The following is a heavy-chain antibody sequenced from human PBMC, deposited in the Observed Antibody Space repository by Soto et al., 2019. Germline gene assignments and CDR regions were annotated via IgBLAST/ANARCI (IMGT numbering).Heavy chain of an antibody. Sequence: RESLRLSCAASGVTFSSYWMHWGRQAPGKGLVWVSRINSDGSSTSYADSVKGRFTISRDNAKNTLYLQMNSLRAEDTAVYYCPRYIYWNYLSLGYNRMPVSRHWTTV. CDR2: INSDGSST. CDR1: GVTFSSYW. J-gene: IGHJ6*02. V-gene: IGHV3-74*01. D-gene: IGHD1-7*01. CDR3: PRYIYWNYLSLGYNRMPV.